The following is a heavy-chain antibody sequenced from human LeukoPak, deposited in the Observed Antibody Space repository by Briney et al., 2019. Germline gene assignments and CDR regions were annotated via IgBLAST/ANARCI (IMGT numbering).Heavy chain of an antibody. V-gene: IGHV3-23*01. CDR2: VSGSGGST. D-gene: IGHD3-10*01. Sequence: PGGSLRLSCSASGFVVTDNYMSWIRQGPGKGLQWVSTVSGSGGSTYYADSVKGRFTISRDNSKNTLYLQMNSLRAEDTAVYYCARGKGHDTSSTDYWGQGTLVTVSS. J-gene: IGHJ4*02. CDR1: GFVVTDNY. CDR3: ARGKGHDTSSTDY.